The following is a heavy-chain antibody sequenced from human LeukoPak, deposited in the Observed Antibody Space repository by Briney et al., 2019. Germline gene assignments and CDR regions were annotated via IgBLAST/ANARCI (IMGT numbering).Heavy chain of an antibody. J-gene: IGHJ3*02. CDR1: GGSISSYY. Sequence: MASETLSLTCTVSGGSISSYYWSWIRQPPGKGLEWIGYIYYSGSTNYSPSLKSRVTISVDTSKNQFSLKLSSVTAADTAVYYCARRMYYYDSSGYYDAFDIWGQGTMVTVSS. V-gene: IGHV4-59*01. CDR3: ARRMYYYDSSGYYDAFDI. D-gene: IGHD3-22*01. CDR2: IYYSGST.